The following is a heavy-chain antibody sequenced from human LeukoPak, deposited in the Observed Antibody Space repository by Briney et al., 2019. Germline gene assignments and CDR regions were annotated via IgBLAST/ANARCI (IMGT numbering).Heavy chain of an antibody. Sequence: SVKASCKASGGTFSSYAISWVRQAPGQGLEWMGRIIPILGIANYAQKFQGRVTITADKSTSTAYMELSSRRSEDTAVYYCARDRIAASGTWYYGMDVWGQGTTVTVSS. J-gene: IGHJ6*02. CDR3: ARDRIAASGTWYYGMDV. D-gene: IGHD6-13*01. CDR2: IIPILGIA. CDR1: GGTFSSYA. V-gene: IGHV1-69*04.